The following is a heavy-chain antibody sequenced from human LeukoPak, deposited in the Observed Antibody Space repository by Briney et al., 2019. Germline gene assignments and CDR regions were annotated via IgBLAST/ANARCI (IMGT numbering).Heavy chain of an antibody. V-gene: IGHV3-21*01. CDR2: FGTRSTSV. Sequence: GGSLRLSCTASGFTFSGYSMNWIRQAPGKGLEWVSSFGTRSTSVYHAGSVKGRFAISRDNAKNSLYLQMNSLRAEDTALYYCAREVSEGFDFWGQGTLVTISS. J-gene: IGHJ4*02. CDR1: GFTFSGYS. CDR3: AREVSEGFDF. D-gene: IGHD3-22*01.